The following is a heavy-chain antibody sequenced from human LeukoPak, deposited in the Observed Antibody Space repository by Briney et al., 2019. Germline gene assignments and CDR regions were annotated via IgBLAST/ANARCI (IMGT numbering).Heavy chain of an antibody. Sequence: RGSLKLPRAGSGFTLSDHFMDWVRQAPGKGLELFGGIRNKASNYTTQYAASVKGRFTISRDDSENSLYLQRNSLKIEDTAVYYCVRDNKNYCMDVWGKGTTVTVSS. CDR1: GFTLSDHF. V-gene: IGHV3-72*01. CDR2: IRNKASNYTT. D-gene: IGHD2/OR15-2a*01. CDR3: VRDNKNYCMDV. J-gene: IGHJ6*03.